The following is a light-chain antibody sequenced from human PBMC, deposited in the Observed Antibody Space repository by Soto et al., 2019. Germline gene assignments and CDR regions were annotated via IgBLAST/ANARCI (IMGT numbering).Light chain of an antibody. Sequence: QSVLTQPASVSGSPGQSITISCTGTSSDVGGYNSVSWYQQHPGKAPKLMIYNVSNRPSGISNRFSGSKSGNTASLTISGLQAEDEADYYCSSYTSSSTYVFGTGTKVTGL. CDR3: SSYTSSSTYV. V-gene: IGLV2-14*03. CDR1: SSDVGGYNS. J-gene: IGLJ1*01. CDR2: NVS.